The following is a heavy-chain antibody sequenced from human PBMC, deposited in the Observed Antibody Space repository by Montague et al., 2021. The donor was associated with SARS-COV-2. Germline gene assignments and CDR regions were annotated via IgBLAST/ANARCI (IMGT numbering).Heavy chain of an antibody. CDR1: GFTFSSYG. V-gene: IGHV3-33*01. D-gene: IGHD3-16*02. Sequence: SLRLSCAASGFTFSSYGMHWVRQAPGKGLEWVAVIWYDGSNKYYADSVKGRFTISRDNSKNTLYLHMNSLRAEDTAVYYCSGSYPYYGMDVWGQGTTVTVSS. J-gene: IGHJ6*02. CDR3: SGSYPYYGMDV. CDR2: IWYDGSNK.